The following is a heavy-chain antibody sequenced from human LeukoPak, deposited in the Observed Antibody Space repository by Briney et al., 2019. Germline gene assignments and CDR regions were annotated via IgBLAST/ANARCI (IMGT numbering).Heavy chain of an antibody. CDR1: GGSISSGDYY. CDR2: IYYSGST. V-gene: IGHV4-30-4*01. CDR3: ARASSGSLFDY. Sequence: SQTLSLTCTVSGGSISSGDYYWSWIRQPPGEGLEWIGYIYYSGSTYYNPSLKSRVTISVDTSKNQFSLKLSSVTAADTAVYYCARASSGSLFDYWGQGTLVTVSS. D-gene: IGHD3-10*01. J-gene: IGHJ4*02.